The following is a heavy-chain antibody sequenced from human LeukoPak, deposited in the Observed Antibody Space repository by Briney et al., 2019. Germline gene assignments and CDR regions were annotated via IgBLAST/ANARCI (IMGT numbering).Heavy chain of an antibody. J-gene: IGHJ4*02. V-gene: IGHV4-4*07. CDR3: ARVSHYYDSSGYYYGDFDY. CDR2: IYSSGST. D-gene: IGHD3-22*01. CDR1: GGSTSSSY. Sequence: SETLSLTCTVSGGSTSSSYWSWIRQPAGKGLEWIGRIYSSGSTDYNPSLKSRVSMSVDTSKNQFSLNLNSVTAADTAVYYCARVSHYYDSSGYYYGDFDYWCQGTLVTVSS.